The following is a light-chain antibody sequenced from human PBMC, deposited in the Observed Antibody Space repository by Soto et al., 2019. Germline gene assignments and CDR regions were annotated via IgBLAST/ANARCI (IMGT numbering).Light chain of an antibody. CDR2: RAS. V-gene: IGKV1-5*03. CDR3: QQFSSFLPT. CDR1: QSISSW. Sequence: DIQMTQFPSTLSASVGDRVTITCRASQSISSWLAWYQQKPGKAPKLLIHRASTLESGVPSRFSGGGSGTEFILTISNLQPDDFATYYCQQFSSFLPTFSQGTKLEIK. J-gene: IGKJ2*01.